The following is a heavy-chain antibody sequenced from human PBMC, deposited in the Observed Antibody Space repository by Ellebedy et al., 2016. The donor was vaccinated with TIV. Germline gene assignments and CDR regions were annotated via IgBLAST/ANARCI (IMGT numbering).Heavy chain of an antibody. D-gene: IGHD5-12*01. CDR1: GYTFTGYY. J-gene: IGHJ4*02. CDR2: IIPIFGTA. Sequence: AASVKVSCKASGYTFTGYYMHWVRQAPGQGLEWMGGIIPIFGTANYAQKFQGRVTITADESTSTAYMELSSLRSEDTAVYYCARGWLRWGTFDYWGQGTLVTVSS. CDR3: ARGWLRWGTFDY. V-gene: IGHV1-69*13.